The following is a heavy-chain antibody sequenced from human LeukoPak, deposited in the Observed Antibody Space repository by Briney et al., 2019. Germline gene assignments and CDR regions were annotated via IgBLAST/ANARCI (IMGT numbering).Heavy chain of an antibody. D-gene: IGHD3-10*01. Sequence: GESLKISCKGFGYSFSDYWIGWVRQMPGKGLELMGIIYPGDSDIRYRPSFQGQVTISADKSISTAYLQWSTLKASDTAMYYCARHMGAGILSGAFDVWGQGTMVTVSS. CDR3: ARHMGAGILSGAFDV. V-gene: IGHV5-51*01. CDR1: GYSFSDYW. CDR2: IYPGDSDI. J-gene: IGHJ3*01.